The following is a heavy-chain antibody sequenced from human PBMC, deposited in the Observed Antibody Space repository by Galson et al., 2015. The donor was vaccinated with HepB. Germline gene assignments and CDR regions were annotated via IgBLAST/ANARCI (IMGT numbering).Heavy chain of an antibody. J-gene: IGHJ4*02. CDR1: GGSFSGYY. Sequence: SETLSLTCAVYGGSFSGYYWSWIRQPPGKGLEWIGEINHSGGTNYNPSLKSRVTISVDTSKNQFSLKLSSVTAADTAVCYCARGPRTGYFDYWGQGTLVTVSS. D-gene: IGHD7-27*01. V-gene: IGHV4-34*01. CDR2: INHSGGT. CDR3: ARGPRTGYFDY.